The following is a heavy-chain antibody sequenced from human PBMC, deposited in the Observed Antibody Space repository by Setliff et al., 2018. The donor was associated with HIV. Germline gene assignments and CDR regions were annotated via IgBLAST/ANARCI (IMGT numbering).Heavy chain of an antibody. D-gene: IGHD3-10*01. Sequence: PGESLKISCKGSGYSFTSYWISWVRQMPGKGLEWMGRIDPSASYTNYSPSFQGHVTISADKSISTAYLQWSSLKASDTAMYYCARQPFTMVRGVIYYYGMDVWGQGTTVTVSS. CDR3: ARQPFTMVRGVIYYYGMDV. CDR2: IDPSASYT. V-gene: IGHV5-10-1*01. J-gene: IGHJ6*02. CDR1: GYSFTSYW.